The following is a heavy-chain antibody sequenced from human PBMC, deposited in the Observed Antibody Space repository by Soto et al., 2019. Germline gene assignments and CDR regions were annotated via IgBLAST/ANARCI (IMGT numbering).Heavy chain of an antibody. J-gene: IGHJ6*02. CDR1: GGTLRNYG. CDR2: IIPVFGTA. Sequence: QVQLVQSGAEVKKPGSSVRVSCKASGGTLRNYGISWVRQAPGQGLEWMGGIIPVFGTANYAQKFQGRVTITAEESISTVYMDVTSLRSEDTAVYYCSRGDATKIVVTTYYGMDVWGQGTTVTVSS. D-gene: IGHD4-17*01. CDR3: SRGDATKIVVTTYYGMDV. V-gene: IGHV1-69*12.